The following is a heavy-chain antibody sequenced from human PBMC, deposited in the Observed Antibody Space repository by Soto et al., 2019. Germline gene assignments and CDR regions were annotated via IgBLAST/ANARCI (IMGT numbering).Heavy chain of an antibody. CDR2: ISYDGSNK. D-gene: IGHD3-3*01. V-gene: IGHV3-30-3*01. CDR3: ARDEFKVLEY. Sequence: VQLVESGGGVVQPGRSLRLSCAASGFTFSSYAMHWVRQAPGKGLEWVAVISYDGSNKYYADSVKGRFTISRDNSKNTLYLQMNSLRAEDTAVYYCARDEFKVLEYWGQGTLVTVSS. J-gene: IGHJ4*02. CDR1: GFTFSSYA.